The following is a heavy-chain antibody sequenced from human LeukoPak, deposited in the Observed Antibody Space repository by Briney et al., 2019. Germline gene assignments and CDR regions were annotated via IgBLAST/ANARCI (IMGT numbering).Heavy chain of an antibody. Sequence: GASVKVSCKASGYTVNTYGITWVRQAPGQGLEGMGWISGYNGKTKYAQKLQDRVTMTTDTSTTTAYMELRSLTSDDTAVYYCARAGAVVDNWFDPWGQGTLVTVSS. V-gene: IGHV1-18*01. J-gene: IGHJ5*02. CDR1: GYTVNTYG. CDR2: ISGYNGKT. D-gene: IGHD2-15*01. CDR3: ARAGAVVDNWFDP.